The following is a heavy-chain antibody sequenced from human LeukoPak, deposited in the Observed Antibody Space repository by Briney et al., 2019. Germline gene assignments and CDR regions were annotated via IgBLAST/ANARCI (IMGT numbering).Heavy chain of an antibody. Sequence: EASVKVSCKASGYTFTGYYMHWVRQAPGQGLEWMGWINPNSGGTNYAQKFQGRVTMTRDTSTSTVYMELSSLRSEDTAVYHCARAPYYDSSGSQFDYWGQGTLVTVSS. CDR1: GYTFTGYY. D-gene: IGHD3-22*01. CDR2: INPNSGGT. CDR3: ARAPYYDSSGSQFDY. V-gene: IGHV1-2*02. J-gene: IGHJ4*02.